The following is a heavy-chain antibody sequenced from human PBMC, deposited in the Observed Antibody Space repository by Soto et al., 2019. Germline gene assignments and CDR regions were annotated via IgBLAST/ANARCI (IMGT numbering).Heavy chain of an antibody. CDR3: AKHPGYSSGWYYFDY. CDR1: GFTFSSYG. CDR2: ISYDGSNK. Sequence: GGSLRLSCAASGFTFSSYGMHWVRQAPGKGLEWVAVISYDGSNKYYADSVKGRFTISRDNSKNTLYLQMNSLRAEDTAVYYCAKHPGYSSGWYYFDYWGQGTLVTVSS. J-gene: IGHJ4*02. D-gene: IGHD6-19*01. V-gene: IGHV3-30*18.